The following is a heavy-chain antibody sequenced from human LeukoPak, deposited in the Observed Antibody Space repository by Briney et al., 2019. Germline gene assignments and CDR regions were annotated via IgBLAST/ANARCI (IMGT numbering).Heavy chain of an antibody. CDR3: TRVGLLLWFGDPDAFDI. D-gene: IGHD3-10*01. V-gene: IGHV3-49*03. J-gene: IGHJ3*02. CDR2: IRSKAYGGTT. Sequence: PAGGSLRLSCTASGFTFGDYAMSWFRQAPGKGLEWVGFIRSKAYGGTTEYAASVKGRFTISRDDSKSIAYLQMNSLKTEDTAVYYCTRVGLLLWFGDPDAFDIWGQGTMVTVSS. CDR1: GFTFGDYA.